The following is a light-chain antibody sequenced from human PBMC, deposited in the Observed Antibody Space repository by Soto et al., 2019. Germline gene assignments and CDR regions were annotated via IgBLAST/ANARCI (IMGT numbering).Light chain of an antibody. Sequence: DIQMTQSPSNLSASVGDRVTITCRASQSISSWLAWYQKKPGKAPKLLIYDTSTLETGVPSRFSGGGSGTEFTLTISSLQPDDFATYFCQQYESFSWTFGQGTKVEIQ. J-gene: IGKJ1*01. CDR2: DTS. V-gene: IGKV1-5*01. CDR1: QSISSW. CDR3: QQYESFSWT.